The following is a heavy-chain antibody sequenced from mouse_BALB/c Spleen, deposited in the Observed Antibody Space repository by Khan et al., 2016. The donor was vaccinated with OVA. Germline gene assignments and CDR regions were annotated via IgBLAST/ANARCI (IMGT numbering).Heavy chain of an antibody. CDR3: ARIKKIVATYFDY. Sequence: QVQLQQSGAELVKAGASVKMSCKASGYTFTSYWMHWVKQRLGQGLEWFAETNPTNGRTYYNAKFKSKATLTVDKSSSPAYMLLSGPTFEDSAVYYCARIKKIVATYFDYWGQGTTLTVSS. D-gene: IGHD1-1*01. J-gene: IGHJ2*01. V-gene: IGHV1S81*02. CDR1: GYTFTSYW. CDR2: TNPTNGRT.